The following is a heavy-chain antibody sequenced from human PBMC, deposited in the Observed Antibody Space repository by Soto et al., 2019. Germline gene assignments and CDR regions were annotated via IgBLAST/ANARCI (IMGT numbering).Heavy chain of an antibody. V-gene: IGHV3-23*01. Sequence: GESLKISCAASGFTFSSYAMSWVRQAPGKGLEWVSAISGSGGSTYYADSVKGRFTISRDNSKNTLYLQMNSLRAEDTAVYYCAKGFFLLWFGEPPGGNWFDPWGQGTLVTVSS. D-gene: IGHD3-10*01. J-gene: IGHJ5*02. CDR2: ISGSGGST. CDR1: GFTFSSYA. CDR3: AKGFFLLWFGEPPGGNWFDP.